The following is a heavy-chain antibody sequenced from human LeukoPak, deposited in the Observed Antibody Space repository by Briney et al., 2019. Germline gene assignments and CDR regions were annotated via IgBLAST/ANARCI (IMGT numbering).Heavy chain of an antibody. CDR1: GFTFSDYY. CDR2: ISSSGSTI. V-gene: IGHV3-11*01. J-gene: IGHJ4*02. D-gene: IGHD6-13*01. CDR3: ARGNQQVVINFDY. Sequence: GGSLRLSCAASGFTFSDYYMRWIRQAPGKGLEWVSYISSSGSTIYYADSVKGRFTISRDNAKNSLYLRMNSLRAEDTAVYYCARGNQQVVINFDYWGQGTRVTVSS.